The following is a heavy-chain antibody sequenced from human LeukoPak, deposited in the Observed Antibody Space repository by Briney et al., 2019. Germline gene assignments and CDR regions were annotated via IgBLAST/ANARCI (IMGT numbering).Heavy chain of an antibody. J-gene: IGHJ5*02. CDR3: ARELELRAAYWFDP. CDR1: GDSISNGYY. Sequence: SETLSLTCTVSGDSISNGYYWGWIRQPPGKGLEWIGSIYHSGRTYYNPSLKSRVTLSVDTSRNQFSLQLNSVTPEDTAVYYCARELELRAAYWFDPWGQGTLVTVSS. CDR2: IYHSGRT. D-gene: IGHD1-7*01. V-gene: IGHV4-38-2*02.